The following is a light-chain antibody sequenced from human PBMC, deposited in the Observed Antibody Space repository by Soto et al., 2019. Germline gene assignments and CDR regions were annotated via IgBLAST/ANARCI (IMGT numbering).Light chain of an antibody. V-gene: IGKV3-20*01. Sequence: IVLTQSPGTLSLSPGERATLSCRASQTVTGSYLAWYQQIPGQAPRLLIYGASGRASGIPDRFSGSGSGTDFTLTINRLEPEDFAVYFCQQYGTSPYTFGQGTKVEIK. J-gene: IGKJ2*01. CDR1: QTVTGSY. CDR2: GAS. CDR3: QQYGTSPYT.